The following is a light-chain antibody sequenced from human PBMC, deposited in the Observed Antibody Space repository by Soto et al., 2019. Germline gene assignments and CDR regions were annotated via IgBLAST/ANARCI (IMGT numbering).Light chain of an antibody. CDR3: SSFAGGGNPVL. CDR2: EVT. V-gene: IGLV2-8*01. J-gene: IGLJ2*01. CDR1: SSDVGGYNY. Sequence: QSALTQPPSASGSLGQSVTISCTGTSSDVGGYNYVSWHQQHPGKAPKVMIYEVTKRPPGVPDRFSGSKSGNTASLTVSGIHAEDEADYYCSSFAGGGNPVLLGGGTKLTVL.